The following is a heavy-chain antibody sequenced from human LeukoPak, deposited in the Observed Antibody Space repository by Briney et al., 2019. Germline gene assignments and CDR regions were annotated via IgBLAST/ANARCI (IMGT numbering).Heavy chain of an antibody. V-gene: IGHV1-69*04. Sequence: SVKVSCKASGGTFSSYAISWVRQAPGQGLEWMGRIIPILGIANYAQKFQGRVTITADKSTSTAYMELSSLRSEDTAEYYCARDFDWLLYVDYYYGMDVWGQGTTVTVSS. CDR2: IIPILGIA. CDR1: GGTFSSYA. CDR3: ARDFDWLLYVDYYYGMDV. J-gene: IGHJ6*02. D-gene: IGHD3-9*01.